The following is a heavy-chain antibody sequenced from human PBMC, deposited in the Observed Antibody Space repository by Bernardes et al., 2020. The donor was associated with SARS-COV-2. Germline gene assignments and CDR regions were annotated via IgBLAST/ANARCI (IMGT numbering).Heavy chain of an antibody. J-gene: IGHJ3*02. V-gene: IGHV3-74*01. D-gene: IGHD3-16*02. CDR2: INSDGSST. CDR1: GFTFRSYW. Sequence: LKVFCASFGFTFRSYWMHWVRRGPGMGLVWVSRINSDGSSTSYADSVKGRFTISRDNAKNTLYLQMNSLRAEDTAVYYCARDGYDYVWGSYRYLDAFDIWGQGTMVTVSS. CDR3: ARDGYDYVWGSYRYLDAFDI.